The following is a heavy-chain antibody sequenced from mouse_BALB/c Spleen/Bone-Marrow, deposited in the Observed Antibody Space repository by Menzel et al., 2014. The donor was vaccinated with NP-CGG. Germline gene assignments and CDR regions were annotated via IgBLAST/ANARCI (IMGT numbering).Heavy chain of an antibody. CDR2: INPRSGGT. CDR1: VYTFTSYH. V-gene: IGHV1-53*01. CDR3: TWSCAGIAH. Sequence: GTEAVRPGTSAQLSFKAAVYTFTSYHMYWLKHRLGQAVAWIGEINPRSGGTNFNEKVKSKATLTVDKSSSTACMQLSIMASEDSAVYYGTWSCAGIAHWAQATLFTYSA. J-gene: IGHJ3*01.